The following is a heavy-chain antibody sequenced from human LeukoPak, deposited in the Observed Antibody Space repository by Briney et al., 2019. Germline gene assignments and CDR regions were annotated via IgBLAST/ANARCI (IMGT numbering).Heavy chain of an antibody. Sequence: SETLSLTCTVSGGSISSSSYYWGWIRQSPGKGLEWIGSIYYSGSTYYNPSLKSRVTISVDTSKDQFSLELSSVTAADTAVYYCARVGLGELLDAFDIWGQGTMVTVSS. CDR3: ARVGLGELLDAFDI. CDR2: IYYSGST. D-gene: IGHD3-10*01. V-gene: IGHV4-39*07. J-gene: IGHJ3*02. CDR1: GGSISSSSYY.